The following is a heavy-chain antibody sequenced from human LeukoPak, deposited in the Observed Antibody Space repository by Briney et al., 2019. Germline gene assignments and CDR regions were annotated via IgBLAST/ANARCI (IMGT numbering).Heavy chain of an antibody. CDR3: ACLRGMDV. Sequence: GGSLRLSCAAAGFTVSSNYMSWVRQAPGKGLEWVSVIYSGDSTYYADSVKGRFTISRDNSKNTLYLQMNSLRAEDTAVYYYACLRGMDVWGEGTTVTVSS. J-gene: IGHJ6*03. V-gene: IGHV3-53*01. CDR2: IYSGDST. CDR1: GFTVSSNY.